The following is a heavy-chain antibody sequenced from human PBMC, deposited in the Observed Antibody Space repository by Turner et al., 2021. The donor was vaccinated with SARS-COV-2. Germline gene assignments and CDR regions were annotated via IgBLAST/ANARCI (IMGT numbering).Heavy chain of an antibody. CDR1: GYTFTSYY. CDR2: INPSGGST. J-gene: IGHJ4*02. V-gene: IGHV1-46*01. CDR3: ARDSIPSGYYSCGY. D-gene: IGHD3-22*01. Sequence: QVQLVQSGAEVKKPGASVKVSCKASGYTFTSYYIHWVRQAPGQGLEWMGMINPSGGSTSYAQKFQGRVTMTWDTSTSTVYMELSSLRSEDTAVYYCARDSIPSGYYSCGYWGQGTLVTVPS.